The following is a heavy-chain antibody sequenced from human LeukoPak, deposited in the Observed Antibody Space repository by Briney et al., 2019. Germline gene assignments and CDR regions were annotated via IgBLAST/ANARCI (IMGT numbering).Heavy chain of an antibody. CDR3: ARDGIMITFGGVIVPDYYFDY. V-gene: IGHV4-39*07. D-gene: IGHD3-16*02. Sequence: SETLSLTCTVSGGSIRSYYWGWIRQPPGKGLEWIGSIYYSGSTYYNPSLKSRVTISVDTSKNQFSLKLSSVTAADTAVYYCARDGIMITFGGVIVPDYYFDYWGQGTLVTVSS. J-gene: IGHJ4*02. CDR1: GGSIRSYY. CDR2: IYYSGST.